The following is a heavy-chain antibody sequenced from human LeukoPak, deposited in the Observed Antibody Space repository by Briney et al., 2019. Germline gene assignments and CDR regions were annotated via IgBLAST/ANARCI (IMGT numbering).Heavy chain of an antibody. J-gene: IGHJ4*02. Sequence: GGSLRLSCTASGFTFSDHAMHWVRQAPGKGLEWVTVISYHARDQFYADSVKGRFTVSRDNSRNILYLQMNSLRAEDTAVYFCAKQSAGSAAWYSLHYDFWGQGTLVTVSS. V-gene: IGHV3-30*18. CDR2: ISYHARDQ. D-gene: IGHD6-13*01. CDR3: AKQSAGSAAWYSLHYDF. CDR1: GFTFSDHA.